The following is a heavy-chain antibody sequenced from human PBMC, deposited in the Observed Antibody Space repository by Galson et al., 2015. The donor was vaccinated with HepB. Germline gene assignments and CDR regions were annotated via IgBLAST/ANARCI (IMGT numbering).Heavy chain of an antibody. J-gene: IGHJ4*02. CDR1: GYTFTSYY. CDR3: ARDQVGPYDY. D-gene: IGHD1-26*01. V-gene: IGHV1-46*01. CDR2: INPSGGST. Sequence: SVKVSCKGSGYTFTSYYMHWVRQAPGQGLEWMGEINPSGGSTSYAQKFQGRVSMTRDTSTGTVHMELSSLKSEDTAVYYCARDQVGPYDYWGQGTLVTVSS.